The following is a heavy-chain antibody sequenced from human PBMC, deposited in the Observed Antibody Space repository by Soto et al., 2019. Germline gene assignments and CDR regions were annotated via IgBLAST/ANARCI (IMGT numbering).Heavy chain of an antibody. CDR1: GYTFTSYD. J-gene: IGHJ4*02. Sequence: ASVKASFKASGYTFTSYDINWVRQATGQGLEWMGWMNPNSGNTGYAQKFQGRVTMTRNTSISTAYMELSSLRSEDTAVYYCARGGLVYGYSSGIHDYWGQGTLVTVSS. V-gene: IGHV1-8*01. CDR3: ARGGLVYGYSSGIHDY. D-gene: IGHD6-19*01. CDR2: MNPNSGNT.